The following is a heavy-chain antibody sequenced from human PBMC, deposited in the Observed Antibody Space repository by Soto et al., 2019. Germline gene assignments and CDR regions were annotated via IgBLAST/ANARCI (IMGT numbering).Heavy chain of an antibody. CDR2: ISYDGSNK. CDR3: ARGDREDIAVVVGARPGEYGVDV. CDR1: GFTFSSYA. V-gene: IGHV3-30-3*01. J-gene: IGHJ6*02. D-gene: IGHD2-15*01. Sequence: QVQLVESGGGVVQPGRSLRLSCAASGFTFSSYAMHWVRQAPGKGLECVAVISYDGSNKFYRDSVKGRFTISRDNSKYTLYLKINSLRYEDTAVYYCARGDREDIAVVVGARPGEYGVDVWGQGTTVTVSS.